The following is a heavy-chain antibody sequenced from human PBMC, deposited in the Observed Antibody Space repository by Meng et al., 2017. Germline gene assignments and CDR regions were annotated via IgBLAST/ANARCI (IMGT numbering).Heavy chain of an antibody. CDR3: ARGLLDIVVVVAATPRSWFDP. CDR1: GGSFSGYY. Sequence: ESLKISCAVYGGSFSGYYWSWIRQPPGKGLEWIGEINHSGSTNYNPPLKSRVTISVDTSKNQFSLKLSSVTAADTAVYYCARGLLDIVVVVAATPRSWFDPWGQGTLVTVSS. J-gene: IGHJ5*02. V-gene: IGHV4-34*01. D-gene: IGHD2-15*01. CDR2: INHSGST.